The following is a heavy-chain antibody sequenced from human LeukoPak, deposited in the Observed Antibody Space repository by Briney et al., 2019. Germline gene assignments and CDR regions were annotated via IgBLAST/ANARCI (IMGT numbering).Heavy chain of an antibody. CDR2: IVPMFGTP. V-gene: IGHV1-69*05. CDR3: ARVSTPVDEIGVTGWDGTWFDP. CDR1: GDTFRTYS. D-gene: IGHD1-1*01. J-gene: IGHJ5*02. Sequence: GASVKVSCKASGDTFRTYSFNWVRQAPGQGLEWMGGIVPMFGTPDYAQKFQGRVTITTDESTTTVYLELRGLKSDDTAAYYCARVSTPVDEIGVTGWDGTWFDPWGQGTLVTVSS.